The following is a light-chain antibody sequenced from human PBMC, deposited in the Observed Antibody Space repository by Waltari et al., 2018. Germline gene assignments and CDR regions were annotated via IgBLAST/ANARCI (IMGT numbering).Light chain of an antibody. J-gene: IGKJ1*01. CDR2: HAS. CDR3: QHYVSLPVT. CDR1: QSISKY. V-gene: IGKV3-20*01. Sequence: EIVLTQSPGTLSLSSGERATLSCSTSQSISKYLAWYQQKPGQAPRLLIYHASSRATGIPDRFSGSGSGTDFSLTISRLEPEDFAVYYCQHYVSLPVTFGQGTKVEIK.